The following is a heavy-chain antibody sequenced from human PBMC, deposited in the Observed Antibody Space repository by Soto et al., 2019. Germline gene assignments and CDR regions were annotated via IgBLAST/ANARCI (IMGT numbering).Heavy chain of an antibody. CDR1: GYTFTSYY. D-gene: IGHD5-12*01. V-gene: IGHV1-46*03. CDR3: ARPLLGRYSGYDC. J-gene: IGHJ4*02. Sequence: ASVQVSCKASGYTFTSYYMHWVRQAPGQGLKRMGIINPSGGSTSYAQKFHGRVTMTRDPSTSTVFMELSSLRSEDSAVYYCARPLLGRYSGYDCWGQGTLVTVSS. CDR2: INPSGGST.